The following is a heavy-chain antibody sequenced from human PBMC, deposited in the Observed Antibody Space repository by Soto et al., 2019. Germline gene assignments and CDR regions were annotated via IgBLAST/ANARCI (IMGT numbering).Heavy chain of an antibody. V-gene: IGHV5-51*01. CDR1: GYTFTGYW. J-gene: IGHJ6*02. Sequence: GESLKISCKGSGYTFTGYWIGWVRQLPGKGLEWMGIIYPGDSDTRYSPSFQGHVTITVDKSTNTAYLQWNTLRASDTAMYYCARHIINFRCYYYAMDVWGQGTTVTVS. CDR2: IYPGDSDT. CDR3: ARHIINFRCYYYAMDV.